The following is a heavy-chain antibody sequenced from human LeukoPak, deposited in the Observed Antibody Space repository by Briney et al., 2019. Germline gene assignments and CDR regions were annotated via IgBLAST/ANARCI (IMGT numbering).Heavy chain of an antibody. Sequence: GGSLRLSCAASGFTFSSYGLHWVRQAPGKGLEWVTFIPFDGNNEYYADSVKGRFTISRDNSDNTLYLQMNSLRAEDTAVYYCAKLFHYDLNHYFDYWGQGTLVTVSS. CDR1: GFTFSSYG. V-gene: IGHV3-30*02. J-gene: IGHJ4*02. CDR2: IPFDGNNE. CDR3: AKLFHYDLNHYFDY. D-gene: IGHD3-3*01.